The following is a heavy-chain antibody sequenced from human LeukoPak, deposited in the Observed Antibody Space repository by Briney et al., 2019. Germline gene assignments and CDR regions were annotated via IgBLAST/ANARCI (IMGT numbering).Heavy chain of an antibody. V-gene: IGHV3-33*01. CDR1: GFTFSSYG. Sequence: PGGSLRLSCAASGFTFSSYGMHWVRQAPGKGLEWVAVIWYDGSNKYYADSVKGRFTISRDNSKNTLYLQMNSLRAEDTAVYYCVREARGYHYTYFDYWGQGSLVTVSS. J-gene: IGHJ4*02. CDR2: IWYDGSNK. CDR3: VREARGYHYTYFDY. D-gene: IGHD5-18*01.